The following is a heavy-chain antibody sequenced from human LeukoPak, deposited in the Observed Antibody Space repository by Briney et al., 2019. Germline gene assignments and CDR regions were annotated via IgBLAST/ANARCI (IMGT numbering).Heavy chain of an antibody. Sequence: PGGSLRLSCAASGFTVSSNYMSWVRQAPGKGLEWVSVIYSGGSTYYADSVKGRFTISRDNSKNTLYLQMNSLRAEDTVVYYCARTSIDYYYDSSGYYLDYCGQGTLVTVSS. CDR2: IYSGGST. J-gene: IGHJ4*02. CDR3: ARTSIDYYYDSSGYYLDY. V-gene: IGHV3-53*01. CDR1: GFTVSSNY. D-gene: IGHD3-22*01.